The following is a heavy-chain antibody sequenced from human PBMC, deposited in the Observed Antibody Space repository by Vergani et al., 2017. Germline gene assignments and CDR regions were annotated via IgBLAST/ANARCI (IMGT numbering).Heavy chain of an antibody. CDR2: IYPGDSEV. D-gene: IGHD3-10*01. V-gene: IGHV5-51*01. CDR3: ASGGHGSENGGALQL. Sequence: EKPLVPSGSETKKPGESLKISCQAFGYIFSNFWIGWVRQRPGRGLEWMGIIYPGDSEVKSNPTFRGQVIFSVDTSVNTAYLQWRSLQASDTATYFCASGGHGSENGGALQLWGQGTNITVSS. CDR1: GYIFSNFW. J-gene: IGHJ3*01.